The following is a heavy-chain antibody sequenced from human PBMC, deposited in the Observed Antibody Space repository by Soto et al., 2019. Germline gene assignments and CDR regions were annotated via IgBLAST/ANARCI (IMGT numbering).Heavy chain of an antibody. D-gene: IGHD3-22*01. CDR1: GYTFTGYY. CDR3: ARDGHYYDSSGYYC. CDR2: INPNSGGT. Sequence: ASVKVSCKASGYTFTGYYMHWVRQAPGQGLEWMGWINPNSGGTNYAQKFQGRVTMTRDTSISTAYMELSRLRSDDTAVYYCARDGHYYDSSGYYCWGQGTLVTVSS. J-gene: IGHJ4*02. V-gene: IGHV1-2*02.